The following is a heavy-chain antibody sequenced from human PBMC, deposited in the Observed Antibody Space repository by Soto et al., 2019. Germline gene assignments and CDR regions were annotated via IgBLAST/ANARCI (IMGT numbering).Heavy chain of an antibody. CDR2: IKQDGSEK. J-gene: IGHJ6*03. CDR3: ARDRGQGCSSTSCQRGYYYYYMDV. CDR1: GFTLSSYR. Sequence: GGSLRLSCAASGFTLSSYRMSWVRQAPGKGLEWVANIKQDGSEKYYVDSVKGRFTISRDNAKNSLYLQMNSLRAEDTAVYYCARDRGQGCSSTSCQRGYYYYYMDVWGKGTTVTVSS. D-gene: IGHD2-2*01. V-gene: IGHV3-7*01.